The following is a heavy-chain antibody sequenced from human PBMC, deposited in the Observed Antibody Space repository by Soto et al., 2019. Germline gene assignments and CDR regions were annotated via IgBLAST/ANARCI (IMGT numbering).Heavy chain of an antibody. V-gene: IGHV4-34*01. Sequence: SETLSLTCAVYGGSFSGYYWSWIRQPPGKGLEWIGEINHSGSTNYNPSLKSRVTISVDTSKNQFSLKLSSVTAADTAVYYCARGRFPATVTTGRKRSGTSSLQGSFDYWGQGTLVTVSS. CDR1: GGSFSGYY. J-gene: IGHJ4*02. CDR2: INHSGST. CDR3: ARGRFPATVTTGRKRSGTSSLQGSFDY. D-gene: IGHD4-4*01.